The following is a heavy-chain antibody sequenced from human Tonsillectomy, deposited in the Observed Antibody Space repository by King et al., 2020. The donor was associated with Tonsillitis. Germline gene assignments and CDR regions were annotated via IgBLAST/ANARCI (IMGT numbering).Heavy chain of an antibody. V-gene: IGHV3-23*01. CDR3: ARLPGTTGYRYFEY. D-gene: IGHD1-1*01. CDR2: ISGRGNIGST. CDR1: GFNFTNFA. Sequence: VQLQESGGGLVHPGGSLRLSCAASGFNFTNFAMAWVRQAPGKGLQWVSAISGRGNIGSTYSSDSVKGRFTISRDNSKNMVYLQMNSLRADDTAVYYCARLPGTTGYRYFEYWGQGTLVTVSS. J-gene: IGHJ4*02.